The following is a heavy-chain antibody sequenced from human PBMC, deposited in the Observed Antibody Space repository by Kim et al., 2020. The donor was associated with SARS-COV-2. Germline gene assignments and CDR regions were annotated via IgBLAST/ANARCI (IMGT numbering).Heavy chain of an antibody. Sequence: GNTNYAPKLQGRVTMTTDTSTSTAYMELRSLRSDDTAVYYCARGAAAGDYWGQGTLVTVSS. CDR2: GNT. CDR3: ARGAAAGDY. J-gene: IGHJ4*02. V-gene: IGHV1-18*01. D-gene: IGHD6-13*01.